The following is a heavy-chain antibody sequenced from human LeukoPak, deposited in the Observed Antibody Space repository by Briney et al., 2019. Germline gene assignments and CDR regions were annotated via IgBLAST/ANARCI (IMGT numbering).Heavy chain of an antibody. CDR1: GYTFTSYY. J-gene: IGHJ4*02. CDR2: INPSGGST. Sequence: ASVKVSCKASGYTFTSYYMHWVRQAPGQGLEWMGIINPSGGSTSYAQKFQGRVTMTRDTSTSTVYMELSSLRSEDTAVYYCARDLITVVRGVSVPNYWGQGTLVTVSS. V-gene: IGHV1-46*01. D-gene: IGHD3-10*01. CDR3: ARDLITVVRGVSVPNY.